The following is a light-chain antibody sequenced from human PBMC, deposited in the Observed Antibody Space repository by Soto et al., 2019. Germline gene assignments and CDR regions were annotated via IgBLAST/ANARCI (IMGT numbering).Light chain of an antibody. Sequence: QSVVTQPTSVSGAPRQRVTISCSGVSSNIGSNAVNWYQQFPGKAPKLLIYYDDLLPSGVSDRFSGSKSGTSASLAISGLQSDDEADYYCAAWDDRLNGVVFGGGTKLTVL. CDR1: SSNIGSNA. J-gene: IGLJ3*02. CDR2: YDD. V-gene: IGLV1-36*01. CDR3: AAWDDRLNGVV.